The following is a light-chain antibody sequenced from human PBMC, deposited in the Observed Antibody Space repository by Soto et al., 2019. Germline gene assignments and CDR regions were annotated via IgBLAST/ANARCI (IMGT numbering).Light chain of an antibody. J-gene: IGKJ1*01. V-gene: IGKV1-27*01. CDR3: QKYNSAPWT. CDR1: QGISNY. CDR2: AAS. Sequence: DIQITHSPWSRSAAVGGGVPIACRASQGISNYLAWYQQKPGTVPKLLISAASTLQTGVPSRFSGGGSGTDFTLTISSLQPEDVATYYCQKYNSAPWTCGQGTKEDNK.